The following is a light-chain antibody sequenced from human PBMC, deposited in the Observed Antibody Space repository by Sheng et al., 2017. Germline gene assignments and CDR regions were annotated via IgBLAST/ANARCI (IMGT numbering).Light chain of an antibody. J-gene: IGKJ5*01. Sequence: DIQMTQSPSSLSASVGDRVTITCQASQDISNYLNWYQQKPGKAPKLLIYAASNLQTDVPSRFSGSGSGTDFTFTISSLQPEDIATYYCQQYDNLPLTFGQGTRLEIK. CDR3: QQYDNLPLT. CDR1: QDISNY. CDR2: AAS. V-gene: IGKV1-33*01.